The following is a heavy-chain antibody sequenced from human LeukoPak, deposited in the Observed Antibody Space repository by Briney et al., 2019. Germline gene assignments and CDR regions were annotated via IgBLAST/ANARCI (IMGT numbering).Heavy chain of an antibody. J-gene: IGHJ4*02. CDR3: ARFPLWWLRNFEY. CDR2: INHSGST. CDR1: GGSFSGYY. Sequence: SETLSLTCAVYGGSFSGYYGSWIRQPPGKGLEWIGEINHSGSTNYNPSLKSRVTISVDTSKNQFSLKLSSVTAADTAVYYCARFPLWWLRNFEYWGQGTLVTVSS. V-gene: IGHV4-34*01. D-gene: IGHD5-12*01.